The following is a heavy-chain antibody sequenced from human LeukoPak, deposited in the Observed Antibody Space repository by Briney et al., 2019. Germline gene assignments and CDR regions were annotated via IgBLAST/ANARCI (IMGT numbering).Heavy chain of an antibody. CDR2: INHSGST. V-gene: IGHV4-34*01. Sequence: SETLPLTCAVYDGSFSSYYWTWIRQSPGKGLEWIGEINHSGSTNFNPSLRSRVTISLDTSKNQFSLRLSSVTAADTAVYYCAREYCSDVSCHDNWFDPWGQGTLVIVSS. CDR3: AREYCSDVSCHDNWFDP. CDR1: DGSFSSYY. D-gene: IGHD2-15*01. J-gene: IGHJ5*02.